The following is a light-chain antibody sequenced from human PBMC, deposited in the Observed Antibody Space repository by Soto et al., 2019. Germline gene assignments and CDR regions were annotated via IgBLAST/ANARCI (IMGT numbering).Light chain of an antibody. CDR1: TGAVTSGHY. CDR2: DTN. CDR3: LLSYSSAYV. J-gene: IGLJ1*01. V-gene: IGLV7-46*01. Sequence: QTVVTQEPSLTVSPGGTVTLTCGSSTGAVTSGHYPYWFQQKPGQAPRTLIYDTNNKHSWTPARFSGSLLGGKAALTLSGAQPEDEAEYYCLLSYSSAYVFGTGTKVTVL.